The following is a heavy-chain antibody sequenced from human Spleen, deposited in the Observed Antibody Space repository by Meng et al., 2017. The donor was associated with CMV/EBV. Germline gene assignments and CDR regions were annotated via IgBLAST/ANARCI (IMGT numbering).Heavy chain of an antibody. CDR2: ITWDGGNT. J-gene: IGHJ4*02. Sequence: SEFSFDDYTLQWIREAPGKGLEWVSFITWDGGNTYYADSVKGRFTISRDNSDNSLYLQIHTLRTEDTALYYCARGAVRGYCYKDFDSWGQGTLVTVSS. CDR1: EFSFDDYT. V-gene: IGHV3-43*01. CDR3: ARGAVRGYCYKDFDS. D-gene: IGHD3-22*01.